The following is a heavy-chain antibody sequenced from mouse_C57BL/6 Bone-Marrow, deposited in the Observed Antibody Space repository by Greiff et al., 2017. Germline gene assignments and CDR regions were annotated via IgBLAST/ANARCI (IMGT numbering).Heavy chain of an antibody. J-gene: IGHJ3*01. CDR3: ARVGKGYGYGCFAY. CDR1: GYTFTSYW. V-gene: IGHV1-64*01. Sequence: QVQLQQPGAELVKPGASVKLSCKASGYTFTSYWMHWVKQRPGQGLEWIGMIHPNSGSTNYNEKFKSKATLTVDKSSSTAYMQLSSLTSEGSAVYYCARVGKGYGYGCFAYWGQGTLVTVSA. CDR2: IHPNSGST. D-gene: IGHD2-2*01.